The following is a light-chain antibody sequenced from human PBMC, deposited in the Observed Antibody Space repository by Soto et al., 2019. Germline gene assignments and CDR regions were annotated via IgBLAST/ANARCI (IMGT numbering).Light chain of an antibody. CDR2: DVS. Sequence: ALTQPRSVSGSPGQSVTISCTGTSSDVGGYNYVSWYQQHPGKAPKLMIYDVSKRPSGVPDRFSGSKSGNTASLTISGLQAEDEADYYCCSYAGSYTYWVFGGGTKVTVL. CDR1: SSDVGGYNY. V-gene: IGLV2-11*01. CDR3: CSYAGSYTYWV. J-gene: IGLJ3*02.